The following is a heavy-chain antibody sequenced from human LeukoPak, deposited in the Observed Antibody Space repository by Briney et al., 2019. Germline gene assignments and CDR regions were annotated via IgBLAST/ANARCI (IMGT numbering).Heavy chain of an antibody. J-gene: IGHJ6*03. D-gene: IGHD6-6*01. V-gene: IGHV4-34*01. CDR2: INHSGST. CDR1: GGSFSGYY. CDR3: AREKFSNYYYYYMDV. Sequence: PSETLSLTCAVYGGSFSGYYWSWIRQPPGKGLEWIGEINHSGSTNYNPSLKSRVTISVDTSKNQFSLKLSSVTAAGTAVYYCAREKFSNYYYYYMDVWGKGTTVTVSS.